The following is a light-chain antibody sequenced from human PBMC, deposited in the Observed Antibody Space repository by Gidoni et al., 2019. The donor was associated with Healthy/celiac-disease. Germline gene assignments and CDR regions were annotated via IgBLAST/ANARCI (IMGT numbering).Light chain of an antibody. V-gene: IGKV1-33*01. CDR2: AGS. CDR3: QQYDDLGVA. CDR1: QDMRNY. J-gene: IGKJ4*01. Sequence: DIQMTQSPSSLSASVGDRVTITCQTTQDMRNYLSWYQHKPGQAPKLLIYAGSRLHAGVPSRCSGSGSGTAFTFTISSLQTEDIATYYCQQYDDLGVAFGGGTKVEIK.